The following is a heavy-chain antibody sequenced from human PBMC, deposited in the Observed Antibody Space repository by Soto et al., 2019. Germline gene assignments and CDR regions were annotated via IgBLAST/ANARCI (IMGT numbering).Heavy chain of an antibody. V-gene: IGHV4-59*01. Sequence: QVQLQESGPGLVKVSETLSLTCAVSGGSIRDYYWSWIRQAPGKGLEWVADIEYSGRTNSNPSLKSRLTISVDTSNSQFSLKLRAVTAADTAVYYCARERRSVGVTGWFDPWGQGTQVTFS. CDR3: ARERRSVGVTGWFDP. CDR2: IEYSGRT. D-gene: IGHD1-26*01. J-gene: IGHJ5*02. CDR1: GGSIRDYY.